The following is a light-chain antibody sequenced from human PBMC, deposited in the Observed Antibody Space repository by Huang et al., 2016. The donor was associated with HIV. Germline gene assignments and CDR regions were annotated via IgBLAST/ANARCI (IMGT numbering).Light chain of an antibody. CDR3: QQYTNPPPWT. Sequence: VVLTQSPAALSVSPGERVTLSCRASHNVTANRAWYLHKPGQAPRVLIYDASTRAAGIPARFSGSGSGTEFTLTISSLQSDDSGVYYCQQYTNPPPWTFGQGTRVEI. V-gene: IGKV3-15*01. CDR1: HNVTAN. J-gene: IGKJ1*01. CDR2: DAS.